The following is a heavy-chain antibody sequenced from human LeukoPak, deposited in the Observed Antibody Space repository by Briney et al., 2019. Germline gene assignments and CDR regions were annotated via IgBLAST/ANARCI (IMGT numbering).Heavy chain of an antibody. V-gene: IGHV3-23*01. Sequence: PGGSLRLSCAASGFTFSSYAMSWVRQAPGKGLEWVSAISGRGGNTYYADSVKGRFTISRDNSKNTLYLQMNSLRAEDTAVYYCAKDTYYYDSSGYYVPYYFDYWGQGTLVTVSS. CDR2: ISGRGGNT. D-gene: IGHD3-22*01. J-gene: IGHJ4*02. CDR3: AKDTYYYDSSGYYVPYYFDY. CDR1: GFTFSSYA.